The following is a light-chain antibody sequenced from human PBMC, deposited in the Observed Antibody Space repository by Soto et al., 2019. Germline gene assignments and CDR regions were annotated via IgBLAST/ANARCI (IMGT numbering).Light chain of an antibody. Sequence: QSALTQPACVSLSPGQSITISCTGTSSDVGGYNYVSWYQQHPGKAPKLMIYEVSYRPSGVSNRFSGSKSGNTASLTISGLQAEDEADYYCTSYTGSSTPYVFGTGTKVTVL. V-gene: IGLV2-14*01. CDR2: EVS. CDR3: TSYTGSSTPYV. J-gene: IGLJ1*01. CDR1: SSDVGGYNY.